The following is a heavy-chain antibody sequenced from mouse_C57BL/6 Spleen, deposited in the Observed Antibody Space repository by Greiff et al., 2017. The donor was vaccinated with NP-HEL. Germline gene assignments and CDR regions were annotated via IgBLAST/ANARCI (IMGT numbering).Heavy chain of an antibody. V-gene: IGHV14-3*01. J-gene: IGHJ2*01. CDR3: ARGHYYGSSYVDY. Sequence: VHVKQSVAELVRPGASVKLSCTASGFNIKNTYMHWVKQRPEQGLEWIGRIDPANGNTKYAPKFQGKATITADTSSNTAYLQLSSLTSEDTASYYCARGHYYGSSYVDYWGQGTTLTVSS. D-gene: IGHD1-1*01. CDR1: GFNIKNTY. CDR2: IDPANGNT.